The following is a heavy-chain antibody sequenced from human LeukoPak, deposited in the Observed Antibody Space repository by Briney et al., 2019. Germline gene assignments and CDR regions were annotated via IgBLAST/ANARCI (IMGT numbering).Heavy chain of an antibody. Sequence: PSETLSLTCTVSGGSISSYYWSWIRQPPGKGLEWIGYIYYCGSTNYNPSLKSRVTISVDTSKNQFSLKLSSVTAADTAVYCCARGGNYDFWSGYYVDYYYYGMDVWGQGPTVTVSS. D-gene: IGHD3-3*01. J-gene: IGHJ6*02. CDR3: ARGGNYDFWSGYYVDYYYYGMDV. V-gene: IGHV4-59*13. CDR1: GGSISSYY. CDR2: IYYCGST.